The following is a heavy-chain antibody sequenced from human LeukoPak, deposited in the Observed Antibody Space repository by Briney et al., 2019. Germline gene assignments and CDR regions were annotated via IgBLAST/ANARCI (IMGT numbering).Heavy chain of an antibody. J-gene: IGHJ4*02. CDR3: TTDPIVVVPAAWGDFDY. CDR1: GFTFSNAW. V-gene: IGHV3-15*01. CDR2: IKSKTDGGTT. Sequence: GGSLRLSCAASGFTFSNAWMSWVRQAPGKGLEWVDRIKSKTDGGTTDYAAPVKGRFTISRDDSKNTLYLQMNSLKTEDTAVYYCTTDPIVVVPAAWGDFDYWGQGTLVTVSS. D-gene: IGHD2-2*01.